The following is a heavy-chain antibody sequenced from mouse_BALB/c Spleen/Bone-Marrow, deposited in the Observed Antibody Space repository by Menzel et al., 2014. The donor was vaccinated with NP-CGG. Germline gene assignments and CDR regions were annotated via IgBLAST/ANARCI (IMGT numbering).Heavy chain of an antibody. CDR2: INPYNGGT. Sequence: VQLQQSGPELVKPGASMKISCKASGYSFTGYTMNWVKQSHGENLEWIGLINPYNGGTSYNQKFKGKATLTVDKSSSTAYMELLSLTSEDSAVYYCARGQLGLKYYAMDYWGQGTSVTVSS. CDR1: GYSFTGYT. V-gene: IGHV1-18*01. J-gene: IGHJ4*01. D-gene: IGHD3-2*01. CDR3: ARGQLGLKYYAMDY.